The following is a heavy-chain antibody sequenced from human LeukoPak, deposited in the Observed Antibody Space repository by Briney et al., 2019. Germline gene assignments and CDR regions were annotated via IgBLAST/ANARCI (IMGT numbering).Heavy chain of an antibody. CDR1: GGSISSGGYY. D-gene: IGHD2-2*01. CDR3: ARFSSTSSLLFDY. Sequence: SETLSLTCTVSGGSISSGGYYWSWIRQPPGKGLEWIGYIYHSGSTYYNPSPKSRVTISVDRSKNQFSLKLSSVTAADTAVYYCARFSSTSSLLFDYWGQGTLVTVSS. CDR2: IYHSGST. J-gene: IGHJ4*02. V-gene: IGHV4-30-2*01.